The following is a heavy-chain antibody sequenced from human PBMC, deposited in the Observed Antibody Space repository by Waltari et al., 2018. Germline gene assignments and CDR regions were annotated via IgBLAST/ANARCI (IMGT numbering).Heavy chain of an antibody. J-gene: IGHJ4*02. CDR3: ARVPTRYYDSLGWGFFDQ. CDR1: GDFPSEVH. Sequence: HVQLQESGPGLVKPSSTLSLTCTDSGDFPSEVHWTWNRQAPGKGLEWIASLRNTGGTKCTPSLESRVTVSAVTSKKQFSLRLTSVTAADTAVYYCARVPTRYYDSLGWGFFDQWGQGILVTVSS. V-gene: IGHV4-59*08. CDR2: LRNTGGT. D-gene: IGHD3-22*01.